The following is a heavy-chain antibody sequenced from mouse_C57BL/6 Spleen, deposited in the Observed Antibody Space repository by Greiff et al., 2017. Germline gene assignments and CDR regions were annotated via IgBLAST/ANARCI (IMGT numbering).Heavy chain of an antibody. CDR1: GYTFTSYT. D-gene: IGHD2-1*01. V-gene: IGHV1-4*01. CDR3: AREIYDGLDY. Sequence: QVHVKQSGAELARPGASVKMSCKASGYTFTSYTMHWVKQRPGQGLEWIGYINPSSGYTKYNQKFKDKATLTADKSSSTAYMQLSSLTSEDSAVYYCAREIYDGLDYWGQGTTLTVSS. J-gene: IGHJ2*01. CDR2: INPSSGYT.